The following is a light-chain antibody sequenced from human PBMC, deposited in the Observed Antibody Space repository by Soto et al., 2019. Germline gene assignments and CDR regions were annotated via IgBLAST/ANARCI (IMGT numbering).Light chain of an antibody. CDR3: QQLLT. J-gene: IGKJ4*01. CDR2: DAS. Sequence: EIVLTPSPATLSLSPGERANLSCRASQSVSSYLAWYQQKPGNAPRLLIYDASNRATGIPARFSGSGSGTDFTLTISSLEPEDFAVYYCQQLLTFGGGTKLDIK. CDR1: QSVSSY. V-gene: IGKV3-11*01.